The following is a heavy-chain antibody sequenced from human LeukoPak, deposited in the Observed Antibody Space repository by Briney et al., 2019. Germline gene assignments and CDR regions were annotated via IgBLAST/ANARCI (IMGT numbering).Heavy chain of an antibody. J-gene: IGHJ5*02. V-gene: IGHV4-39*02. Sequence: TSETLSLTCTVSGVSISTSSYYWGWMRQPPGKGLEWIGSIYYSGSTKYNPSLKSRVTISVDTSKNQFSLELSSVTATDTAVYYCARDSFDWLRPAPFDDWGQGTFVIVSS. CDR1: GVSISTSSYY. CDR3: ARDSFDWLRPAPFDD. D-gene: IGHD3-9*01. CDR2: IYYSGST.